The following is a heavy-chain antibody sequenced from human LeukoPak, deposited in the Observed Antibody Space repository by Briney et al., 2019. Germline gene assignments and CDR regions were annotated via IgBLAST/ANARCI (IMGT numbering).Heavy chain of an antibody. Sequence: GESLQISCQGSGSSFTSYWIGWVRQMPGKGLEWMGIIYPGDSDTRYSPSFQGQVTISADKSISTAYLQWSSLKASDTAVYYCARRTYYYDSSGYRVGRWFDPWGQGTLVTVSS. CDR2: IYPGDSDT. V-gene: IGHV5-51*01. J-gene: IGHJ5*02. D-gene: IGHD3-22*01. CDR1: GSSFTSYW. CDR3: ARRTYYYDSSGYRVGRWFDP.